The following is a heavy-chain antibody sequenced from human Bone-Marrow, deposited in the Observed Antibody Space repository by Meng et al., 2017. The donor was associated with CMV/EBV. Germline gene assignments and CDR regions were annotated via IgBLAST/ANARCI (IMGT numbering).Heavy chain of an antibody. CDR3: ARGQRTSGWYDPLPGWFDP. V-gene: IGHV1-8*02. J-gene: IGHJ5*02. Sequence: ASVKVSCKASGGTFSSYTISWVRQAPGQGLEWMGWMNPNSGNTGYAQKFQGRVTMTRNTSISTAYMELSSLRSEDTAVYYCARGQRTSGWYDPLPGWFDPWGQGTLVTVSS. CDR2: MNPNSGNT. D-gene: IGHD6-19*01. CDR1: GGTFSSYT.